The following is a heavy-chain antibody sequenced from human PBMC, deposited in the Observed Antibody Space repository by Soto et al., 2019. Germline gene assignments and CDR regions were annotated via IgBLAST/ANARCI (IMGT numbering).Heavy chain of an antibody. J-gene: IGHJ5*02. D-gene: IGHD2-8*01. V-gene: IGHV6-1*01. CDR3: ARGYCTNGVCYPRWFDP. Sequence: SQTLSLTCAISGDSVSSNSAAWNWIRQSPSRGLEWLGRISYRVKWYNDYAVSVKSRITINPDTSKNQFSLQLNSLTPEDTAVDYCARGYCTNGVCYPRWFDPWGQGTLVTVSS. CDR1: GDSVSSNSAA. CDR2: ISYRVKWYN.